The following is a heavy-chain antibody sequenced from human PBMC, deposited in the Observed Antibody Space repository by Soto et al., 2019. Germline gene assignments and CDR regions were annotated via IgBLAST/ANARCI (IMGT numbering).Heavy chain of an antibody. D-gene: IGHD1-20*01. CDR3: ARDLGYNWNDVPYYYYYGMDV. V-gene: IGHV3-21*01. CDR2: ISSSSSYI. CDR1: GFTFSSYS. J-gene: IGHJ6*02. Sequence: XGSLRLSCAASGFTFSSYSMNWVRQAPGRGLEWVSSISSSSSYIYYADSVKGRFTISRDNAKNSLYLQMNSLRAEDTAVYYCARDLGYNWNDVPYYYYYGMDVWGQGTTVTVSS.